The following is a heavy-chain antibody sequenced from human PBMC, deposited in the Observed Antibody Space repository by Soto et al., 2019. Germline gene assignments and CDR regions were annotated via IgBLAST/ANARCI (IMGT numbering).Heavy chain of an antibody. D-gene: IGHD2-15*01. CDR2: IIPIFGTA. CDR3: AREDIVVVVAATIDYYYGMDV. J-gene: IGHJ6*02. V-gene: IGHV1-69*01. CDR1: GGTFSSYA. Sequence: QVQLVQSGAEVKKPGSSVKVSCKASGGTFSSYAISWVRQAPGQGLEWMGGIIPIFGTANYAQKFQGRVTIIADESTSTAYMELSSLRSEDTAVYYCAREDIVVVVAATIDYYYGMDVWGQGTTVTVSS.